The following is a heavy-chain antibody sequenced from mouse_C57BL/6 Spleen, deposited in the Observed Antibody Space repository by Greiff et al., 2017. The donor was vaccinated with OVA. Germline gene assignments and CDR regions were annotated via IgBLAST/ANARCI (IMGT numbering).Heavy chain of an antibody. D-gene: IGHD2-4*01. Sequence: QVQLQQSGAELARPGASVKLSCKASGYTFTSYGISWVKQRTGQGLEWIGEIYPRSGNTYYNEKFKGKATLTADKSSSTAYMELRSLTSEDSAVYFCARNGALDYDYDDGYFDVWGTGTTVTVSS. CDR1: GYTFTSYG. CDR2: IYPRSGNT. V-gene: IGHV1-81*01. J-gene: IGHJ1*03. CDR3: ARNGALDYDYDDGYFDV.